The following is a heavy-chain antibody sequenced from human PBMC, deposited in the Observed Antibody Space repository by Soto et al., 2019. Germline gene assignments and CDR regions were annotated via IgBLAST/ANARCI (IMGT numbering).Heavy chain of an antibody. CDR2: ISGSGSST. Sequence: PGGSLRLSCAASGFPFSNYAMSWVRQAPGKGLEWVSAISGSGSSTYYADSVKGRFTISRDNSENTLFPQMNSLRAEDTAVYYCAYFTALNYYYGMDVWGQGTTVTVSS. CDR1: GFPFSNYA. CDR3: AYFTALNYYYGMDV. J-gene: IGHJ6*02. V-gene: IGHV3-23*01. D-gene: IGHD1-26*01.